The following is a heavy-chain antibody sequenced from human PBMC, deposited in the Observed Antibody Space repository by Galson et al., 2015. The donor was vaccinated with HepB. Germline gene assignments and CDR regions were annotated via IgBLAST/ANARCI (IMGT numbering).Heavy chain of an antibody. CDR2: VFYSGAA. J-gene: IGHJ3*02. CDR3: ARLQTNWGALTGTPYDAFDI. D-gene: IGHD7-27*01. V-gene: IGHV4-39*01. CDR1: GVSISKSSYY. Sequence: SETLSLTCIVSGVSISKSSYYWGWIRQPPGGGLEWIGSVFYSGAAYYNPSLESRVTISVDTSKNQVSLKLRSVTASDTSVYFCARLQTNWGALTGTPYDAFDIWGQGTMVTVSS.